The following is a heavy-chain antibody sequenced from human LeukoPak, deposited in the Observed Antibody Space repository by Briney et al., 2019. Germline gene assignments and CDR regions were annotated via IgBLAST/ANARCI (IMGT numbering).Heavy chain of an antibody. CDR2: IYGADGT. CDR1: GFTFDDYA. CDR3: ARDGLLGATNPFDY. J-gene: IGHJ4*02. D-gene: IGHD1-26*01. Sequence: GGSLRLSCAASGFTFDDYAMHWVRQAPGKGLEWVSVIYGADGTYYADSVKGRFTISRDNSKNTLYLQMNSLRPEDTAVYYCARDGLLGATNPFDYWGQGTLVTVSS. V-gene: IGHV3-66*01.